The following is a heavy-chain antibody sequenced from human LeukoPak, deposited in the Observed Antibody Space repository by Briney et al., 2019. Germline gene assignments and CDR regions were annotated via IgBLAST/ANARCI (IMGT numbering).Heavy chain of an antibody. CDR2: IFRTGST. CDR1: GGSISSSSYY. Sequence: SETLSLTCTVSGGSISSSSYYWGWIRQPPGKGLEWIGSIFRTGSTYYSASLKSRLSISVDTSKNHIVLKLTSVTAADTAVYFCARRVGFYGSGRLNYFDPWGQGILVSVSS. CDR3: ARRVGFYGSGRLNYFDP. J-gene: IGHJ5*01. D-gene: IGHD3-10*01. V-gene: IGHV4-39*02.